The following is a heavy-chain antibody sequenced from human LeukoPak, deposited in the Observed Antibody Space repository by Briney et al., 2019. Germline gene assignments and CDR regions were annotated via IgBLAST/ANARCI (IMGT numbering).Heavy chain of an antibody. CDR2: IYYSGST. D-gene: IGHD3-22*01. J-gene: IGHJ3*02. CDR3: ARWYYYDSSGPMDAFDI. Sequence: KPSETLSLTCTVSGGSISSYYWSWIRQPPGKGLEWIGYIYYSGSTNYNPSLKSRVTISVDTSKNQFSLKLSSVTAADTAVYYCARWYYYDSSGPMDAFDIWGQGTMVTVSS. V-gene: IGHV4-59*08. CDR1: GGSISSYY.